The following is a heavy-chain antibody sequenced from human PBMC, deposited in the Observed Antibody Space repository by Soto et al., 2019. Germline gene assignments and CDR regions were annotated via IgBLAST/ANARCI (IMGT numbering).Heavy chain of an antibody. CDR3: ARESSSPTQNYYYYMDV. V-gene: IGHV6-1*01. CDR1: GDSVSSNSAA. J-gene: IGHJ6*03. Sequence: QSQTLSLTCAISGDSVSSNSAAWNWIRQSPSRGLEWLGRTYYRSKWYNDYAVSVKSRITINPDTSKNQFSLQLNSVTPEDTAVYYCARESSSPTQNYYYYMDVWGKGTTVTVSS. D-gene: IGHD6-13*01. CDR2: TYYRSKWYN.